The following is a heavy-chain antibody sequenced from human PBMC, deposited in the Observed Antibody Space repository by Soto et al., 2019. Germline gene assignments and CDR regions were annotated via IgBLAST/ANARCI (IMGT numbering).Heavy chain of an antibody. CDR1: GGSISSYY. CDR2: IYYSGST. D-gene: IGHD6-6*01. J-gene: IGHJ6*02. V-gene: IGHV4-59*01. CDR3: ARGYSSSSWLSYYYGMDV. Sequence: SETLALTCTVSGGSISSYYWSWIRQPPWKGLEWIGYIYYSGSTNYNPSLKSRVTISVDTSKNQFSLKLSSVTAADTAVYYCARGYSSSSWLSYYYGMDVWGQGTTVTVSS.